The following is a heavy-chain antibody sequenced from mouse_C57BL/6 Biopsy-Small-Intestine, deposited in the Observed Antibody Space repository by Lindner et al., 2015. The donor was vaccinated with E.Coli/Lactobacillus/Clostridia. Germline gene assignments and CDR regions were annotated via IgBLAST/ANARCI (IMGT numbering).Heavy chain of an antibody. V-gene: IGHV14-4*01. CDR2: IDPENGDT. D-gene: IGHD1-1*01. CDR1: GCTFTDYY. J-gene: IGHJ3*01. CDR3: TTGYGCAY. Sequence: VQLQESGPELVKPGASVKMSCKASGCTFTDYYMHWVKQRPEQGLEWIGWIDPENGDTEYASKFQGKATITADTSSNTAYLQLSSLTSEDTAVYYCTTGYGCAYWGQGTLVTVSA.